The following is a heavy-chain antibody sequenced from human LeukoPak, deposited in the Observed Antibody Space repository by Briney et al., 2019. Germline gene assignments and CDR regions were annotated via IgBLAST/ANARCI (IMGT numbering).Heavy chain of an antibody. D-gene: IGHD1-1*01. CDR2: IGGSGGST. J-gene: IGHJ4*02. CDR3: ARGGRSWNGFDN. Sequence: GGSLRLSCAASGFTFSSYAMSWVRQAPGKGLEWVSAIGGSGGSTYYADSVKGRFTISRDNSKNTLYLQMNSLRAEDTAIFSCARGGRSWNGFDNWGQGTLVTVSS. CDR1: GFTFSSYA. V-gene: IGHV3-23*01.